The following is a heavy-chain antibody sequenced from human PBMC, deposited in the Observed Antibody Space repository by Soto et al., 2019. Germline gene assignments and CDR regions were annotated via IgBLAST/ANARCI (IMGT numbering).Heavy chain of an antibody. V-gene: IGHV4-31*03. CDR3: AIDRMNANYVWGSYRSPDAFDI. J-gene: IGHJ3*02. CDR2: IYYSGST. D-gene: IGHD3-16*02. Sequence: PSETLSLTCTVSGGSISSGGYYWSWIRQHPGKGLEWIGYIYYSGSTYYNPSLKSRVTISVDTSKNQFSLKLSSVTAADTAVYYCAIDRMNANYVWGSYRSPDAFDIWGQGTMVTVSS. CDR1: GGSISSGGYY.